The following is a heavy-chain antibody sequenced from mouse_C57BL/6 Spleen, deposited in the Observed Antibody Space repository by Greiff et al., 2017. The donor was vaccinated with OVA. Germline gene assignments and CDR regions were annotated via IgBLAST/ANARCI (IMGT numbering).Heavy chain of an antibody. J-gene: IGHJ3*01. CDR1: GYTFTSYW. CDR3: AREGIYYYGSSWAY. V-gene: IGHV1-55*01. D-gene: IGHD1-1*01. Sequence: QVQLKQSGPELVKPGASVKLSCKASGYTFTSYWITWVKQRPGQGLEWIGDIYPGSGSTNYNEKFKSKATLTVDTSSSTAYMQLSSLTSEDSAVYYCAREGIYYYGSSWAYWGQGTLVTVSA. CDR2: IYPGSGST.